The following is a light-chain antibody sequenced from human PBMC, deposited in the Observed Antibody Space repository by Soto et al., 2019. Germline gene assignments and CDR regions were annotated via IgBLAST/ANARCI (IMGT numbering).Light chain of an antibody. Sequence: QSALTQPASVSGSPGPAITISCTGTSSDVGGYNYVSWYQQHPGKAPKLMIYYVSNRPSGLSNRFSGSKSGNTASLTISGLQAEDEADYSCSSYTSSSTLYYVFGTGTKVTVL. V-gene: IGLV2-14*01. CDR1: SSDVGGYNY. CDR3: SSYTSSSTLYYV. CDR2: YVS. J-gene: IGLJ1*01.